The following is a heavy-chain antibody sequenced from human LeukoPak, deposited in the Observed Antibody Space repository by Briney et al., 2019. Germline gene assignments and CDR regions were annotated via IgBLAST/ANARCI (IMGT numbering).Heavy chain of an antibody. CDR2: ISSSSSYI. D-gene: IGHD4-11*01. CDR1: GFTFSSYS. J-gene: IGHJ4*02. CDR3: ARDDYSNYGATNDY. Sequence: GGPLRLSCAASGFTFSSYSMNWVRQAPGKGLEWVSSISSSSSYIYYADSVKGRFTISRDNAKNSLYLQMNSLRAEDTAVYYCARDDYSNYGATNDYWGQGTLVTVSS. V-gene: IGHV3-21*01.